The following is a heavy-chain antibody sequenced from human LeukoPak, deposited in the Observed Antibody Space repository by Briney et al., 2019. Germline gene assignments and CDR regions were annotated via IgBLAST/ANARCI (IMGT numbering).Heavy chain of an antibody. V-gene: IGHV3-66*02. CDR1: GFSYNY. J-gene: IGHJ4*02. Sequence: GGSPRLSCAASGFSYNYMTWVRQAPGKGLEWDSVIYSGDSTYYADSVKGRLTISRDISKNTLYLQMNSLRPEDTAVYHCARDLWDATGYWGQGTLVTVSS. CDR3: ARDLWDATGY. D-gene: IGHD3-3*01. CDR2: IYSGDST.